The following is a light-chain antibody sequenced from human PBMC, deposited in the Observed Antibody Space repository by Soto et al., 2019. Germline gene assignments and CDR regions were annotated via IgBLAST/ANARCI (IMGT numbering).Light chain of an antibody. V-gene: IGKV1-39*01. J-gene: IGKJ2*01. CDR1: QTTNNY. Sequence: DIQMTQSPSSLSASIGERVTITCRASQTTNNYLNWYQLKPGKAPKLLIYAAYTLQTGVPSRFTGSGSGTDFTLTIISLQPEDYATYFCQQSYSMPYAFGPGTQVEIK. CDR3: QQSYSMPYA. CDR2: AAY.